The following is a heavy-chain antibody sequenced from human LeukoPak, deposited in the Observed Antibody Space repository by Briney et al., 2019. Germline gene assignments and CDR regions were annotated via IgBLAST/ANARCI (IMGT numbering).Heavy chain of an antibody. CDR1: GGSISSSTYY. CDR3: ARGSAAAGPGGAFDI. J-gene: IGHJ3*02. V-gene: IGHV4-30-2*01. Sequence: KPSETLSLTCTVSGGSISSSTYYWSWIRQPPGKGLEWIGYIYHSGSTYYNPSLKSRVTISVDRSKNQFSLKLSSVTAADTVVYYCARGSAAAGPGGAFDIWGQGTMVTVSS. D-gene: IGHD6-13*01. CDR2: IYHSGST.